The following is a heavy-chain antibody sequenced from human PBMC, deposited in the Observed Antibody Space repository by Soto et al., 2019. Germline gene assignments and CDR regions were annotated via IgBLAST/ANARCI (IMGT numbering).Heavy chain of an antibody. D-gene: IGHD2-8*01. CDR3: ARGKGVYAIRSEDGFDI. CDR1: GYTFPDYY. CDR2: IDPKSGGT. Sequence: ASVKVSCKASGYTFPDYYIHWVRQAPGQGLEWMGWIDPKSGGTQFAQNFQGRVTMTRVTSISTINMELTRLRYDDSAVYYCARGKGVYAIRSEDGFDIWGQGTMVTASS. J-gene: IGHJ3*02. V-gene: IGHV1-2*02.